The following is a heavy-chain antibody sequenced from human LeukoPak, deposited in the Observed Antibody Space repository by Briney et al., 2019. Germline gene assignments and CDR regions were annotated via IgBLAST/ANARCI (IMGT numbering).Heavy chain of an antibody. J-gene: IGHJ6*02. CDR2: IYDSGTT. D-gene: IGHD1-1*01. V-gene: IGHV3-53*01. CDR1: GFTFDDYG. CDR3: AKDGSYGMDV. Sequence: GGSLRLSCAASGFTFDDYGMSWVRQAPGKGLEWVSVIYDSGTTYYADSVKGRFLIFRDTSKNTVDLQMNSLRVEDTAVYYCAKDGSYGMDVWGQGTTVTVSS.